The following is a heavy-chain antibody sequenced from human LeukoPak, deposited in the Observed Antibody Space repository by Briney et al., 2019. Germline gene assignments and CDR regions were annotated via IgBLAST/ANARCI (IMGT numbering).Heavy chain of an antibody. Sequence: GGSLRLSCAGSGFALKSYSLSWVRQAPGKGLEWVSSISSTSAYIYYADSVKGRSTISRDNVDNVVYLQMNSLGAEDTAVYYCARVAVSGPTGWFDSWGQGTLVTVSS. D-gene: IGHD2-8*02. CDR1: GFALKSYS. V-gene: IGHV3-21*01. CDR2: ISSTSAYI. CDR3: ARVAVSGPTGWFDS. J-gene: IGHJ5*01.